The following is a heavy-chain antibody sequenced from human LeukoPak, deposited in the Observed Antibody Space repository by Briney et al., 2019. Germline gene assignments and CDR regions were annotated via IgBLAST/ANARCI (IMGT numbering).Heavy chain of an antibody. CDR3: ARDRLGYCTNGVCCMYYYYYMDV. CDR2: IYTSGST. V-gene: IGHV4-4*07. Sequence: SETLSLTCIVSGGSISSYYWSWIRQPAGKGLEWIGRIYTSGSTNYNPSLKSRVTMSVDTSKNQFSLKLSSVTAADTAVYYCARDRLGYCTNGVCCMYYYYYMDVWGKGTTVTVSS. D-gene: IGHD2-8*01. J-gene: IGHJ6*03. CDR1: GGSISSYY.